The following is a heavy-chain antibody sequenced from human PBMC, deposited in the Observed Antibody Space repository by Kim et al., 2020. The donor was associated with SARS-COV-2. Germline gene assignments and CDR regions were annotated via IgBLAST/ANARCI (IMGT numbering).Heavy chain of an antibody. D-gene: IGHD6-6*01. J-gene: IGHJ6*02. CDR3: ARGGSSPPGMDV. Sequence: YYADTVKGRFTISRDNSKSTLYLQMNSLRAEDTAVYYCARGGSSPPGMDVWGQGTTVTVSS. V-gene: IGHV3-33*01.